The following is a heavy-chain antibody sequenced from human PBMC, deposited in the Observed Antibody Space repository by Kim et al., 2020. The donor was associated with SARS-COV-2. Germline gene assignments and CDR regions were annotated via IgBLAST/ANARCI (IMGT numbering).Heavy chain of an antibody. D-gene: IGHD3-10*01. CDR3: AREGSGSYNWLDP. Sequence: ASVKVSCKASGYTFDTFSLYWVRQAPGQRFEWMGWINGGNGNTRYSQNFQGRLTITRDTSATTAYMELSRLTSKDTAVYFCAREGSGSYNWLDPWGKGTLVTVSS. CDR2: INGGNGNT. J-gene: IGHJ5*02. V-gene: IGHV1-3*01. CDR1: GYTFDTFS.